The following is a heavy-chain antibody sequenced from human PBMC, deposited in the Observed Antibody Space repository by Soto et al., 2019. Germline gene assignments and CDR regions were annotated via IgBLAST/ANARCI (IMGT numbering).Heavy chain of an antibody. J-gene: IGHJ4*02. CDR2: ISRSSSTI. CDR1: GFTFSSYS. V-gene: IGHV3-48*02. CDR3: ARDGGVNSLDN. Sequence: GGSLRLSCVASGFTFSSYSMNWVRQAPGQGLEWVSYISRSSSTIYCADSVKGGFTISRDNAKNSLYLQMNSPRDDYTAAYECARDGGVNSLDNWGQGTLVTASS. D-gene: IGHD3-3*01.